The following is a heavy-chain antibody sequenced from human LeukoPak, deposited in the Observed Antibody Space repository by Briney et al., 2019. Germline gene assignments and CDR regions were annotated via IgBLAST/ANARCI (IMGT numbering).Heavy chain of an antibody. V-gene: IGHV3-33*01. CDR1: GFTFSSYG. D-gene: IGHD3-10*01. CDR3: ARDVYYGSGPLGY. J-gene: IGHJ4*02. CDR2: IWYDGSNK. Sequence: GGSLRLSCAASGFTFSSYGMHWVRQAPGKGLEWVAVIWYDGSNKYYADSVKGRFTISRDNSKNMLYLQMNSLRAEDTAVYYCARDVYYGSGPLGYWGQGTLVTDSS.